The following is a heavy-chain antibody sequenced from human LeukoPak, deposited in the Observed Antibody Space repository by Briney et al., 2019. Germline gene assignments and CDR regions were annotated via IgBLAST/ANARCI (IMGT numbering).Heavy chain of an antibody. J-gene: IGHJ5*02. V-gene: IGHV4-39*01. CDR3: ARHLTPYYYDSSGSNWFDP. D-gene: IGHD3-22*01. CDR1: GGSISSSSYY. CDR2: IYYSGST. Sequence: PSETLSLTCTVSGGSISSSSYYWGWIRQPPGKGLEWIGSIYYSGSTYYNPSLKSRVTISVDTSKNQFSLKLSSVTAADTAVYYCARHLTPYYYDSSGSNWFDPWGQGTLVTVSS.